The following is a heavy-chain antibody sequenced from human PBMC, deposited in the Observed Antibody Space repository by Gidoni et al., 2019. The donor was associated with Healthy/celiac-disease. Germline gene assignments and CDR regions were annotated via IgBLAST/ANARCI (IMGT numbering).Heavy chain of an antibody. D-gene: IGHD3-16*02. CDR1: GFTFSIYG. V-gene: IGHV3-33*01. J-gene: IGHJ4*02. CDR2: IWYDGSNK. CDR3: AREGLRFGGVIVGLDY. Sequence: QVHLVESGVGVVQPGRSLRLSCAAVGFTFSIYGMHWVRQAPGKGMQWVRQAPGEGLGWVAVIWYDGSNKYYADSVKGRFTISRDNSKNTLYLQMNSLRAEDTAVYYCAREGLRFGGVIVGLDYWGQGTLVTVSS.